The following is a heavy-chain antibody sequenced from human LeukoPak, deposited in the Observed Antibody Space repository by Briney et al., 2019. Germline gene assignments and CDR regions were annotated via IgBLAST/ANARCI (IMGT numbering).Heavy chain of an antibody. Sequence: PGPSLRLSCAATGFTLSSYSIRWVRQAPGKGLEWVALIIYDGSNKYYADSVKGRFTISRDNSKNALYLQMDSLRPEDSALYYCASAWGYPYGHPFDYWGQGTLDSVSS. J-gene: IGHJ4*02. V-gene: IGHV3-30-3*01. CDR2: IIYDGSNK. CDR1: GFTLSSYS. D-gene: IGHD5-18*01. CDR3: ASAWGYPYGHPFDY.